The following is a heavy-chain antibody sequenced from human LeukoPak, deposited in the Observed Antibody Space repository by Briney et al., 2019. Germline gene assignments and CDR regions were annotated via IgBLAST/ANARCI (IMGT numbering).Heavy chain of an antibody. Sequence: PSQTLSLTCAVSGGSISSGGYSWSWIRQPPGKGLEWIGYIYHSGSTYYNPSLKSRVTISVDRSKNQFSLKLSSVTAADTAVYCCASSYCYDSSGYGPPDVWGQGTMVTVSS. D-gene: IGHD3-22*01. V-gene: IGHV4-30-2*01. CDR3: ASSYCYDSSGYGPPDV. CDR1: GGSISSGGYS. J-gene: IGHJ3*01. CDR2: IYHSGST.